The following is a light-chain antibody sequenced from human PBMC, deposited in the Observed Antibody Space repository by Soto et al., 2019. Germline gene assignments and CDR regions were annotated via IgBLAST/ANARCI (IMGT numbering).Light chain of an antibody. CDR3: QQSYSTPPYT. CDR2: AAS. CDR1: QSISTY. J-gene: IGKJ2*01. Sequence: DIQMTQAPSSPSASVGDRVTITCRASQSISTYLNWYQQKPGKAPKLLIYAASTLQSRVPSRFSGSGSGTDFTLTISSLQPEDFATYYCQQSYSTPPYTFGQGTKLEIK. V-gene: IGKV1-39*01.